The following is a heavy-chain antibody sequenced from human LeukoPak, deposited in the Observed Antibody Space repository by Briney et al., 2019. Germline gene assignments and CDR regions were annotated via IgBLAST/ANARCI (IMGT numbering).Heavy chain of an antibody. J-gene: IGHJ4*02. V-gene: IGHV4-39*07. Sequence: SETLSLTCSVSGGSISGSGSYWGWIRQPPGKGLEWIGNIYYDRSTYYNPSLKSRVTISINTSRNQFSLKLNSVTAADTAVYYCARTGKTLLNYDFDYWGQGTLVTVSS. CDR2: IYYDRST. CDR3: ARTGKTLLNYDFDY. CDR1: GGSISGSGSY. D-gene: IGHD1-7*01.